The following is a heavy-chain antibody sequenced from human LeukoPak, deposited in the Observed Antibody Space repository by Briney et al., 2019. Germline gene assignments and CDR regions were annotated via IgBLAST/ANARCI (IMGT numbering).Heavy chain of an antibody. J-gene: IGHJ3*02. V-gene: IGHV1-24*01. CDR3: ANWRPQSVEMATIGAFDI. CDR2: FDPEDGET. D-gene: IGHD5-24*01. CDR1: GYTLTELS. Sequence: ASVKVSREVSGYTLTELSMHWVRRAPGKGLEWMGGFDPEDGETIYAQKFQGRVTMTEDTSTDTAYMELSSLRSEDTAVYYCANWRPQSVEMATIGAFDIWGQGTMVTVSS.